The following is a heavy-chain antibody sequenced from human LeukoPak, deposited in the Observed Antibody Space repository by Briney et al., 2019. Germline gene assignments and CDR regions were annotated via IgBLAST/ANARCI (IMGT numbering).Heavy chain of an antibody. Sequence: PGGSQRLSCAASGFTFSSYGMHWVRQAPGKGLEWVAVIWYDGSNKYYADSVKGRFTISRDNSKNTLYLQMNSLRAEDTAVYYCAKAFGSTTVTTSYCYYMDVWGKGTTVTVSS. J-gene: IGHJ6*03. CDR1: GFTFSSYG. V-gene: IGHV3-33*06. CDR2: IWYDGSNK. D-gene: IGHD4-17*01. CDR3: AKAFGSTTVTTSYCYYMDV.